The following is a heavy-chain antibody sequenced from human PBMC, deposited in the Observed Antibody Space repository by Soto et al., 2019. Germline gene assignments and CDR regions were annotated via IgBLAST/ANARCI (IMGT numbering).Heavy chain of an antibody. D-gene: IGHD2-2*01. J-gene: IGHJ4*02. CDR2: IYSDEDK. CDR1: GFSLTINRVG. V-gene: IGHV2-5*02. CDR3: AHSAYAYGLPGDY. Sequence: QITLKESGPPLVKPTQTLTLTCTFSGFSLTINRVGVGWIRQPPGKALEWLALIYSDEDKRYSPSLRSRLTINKDASKNQVVLTMTNVDPVDTATYYCAHSAYAYGLPGDYWGQGTLVTVSS.